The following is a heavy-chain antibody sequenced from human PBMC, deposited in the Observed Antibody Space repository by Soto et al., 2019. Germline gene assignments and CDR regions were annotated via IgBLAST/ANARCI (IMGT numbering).Heavy chain of an antibody. Sequence: SETLSLTCTVSGGSISSSSYYWGWIRQPPGKGLEWIGSIYYSGSTYYNPSLKSRVTISVDTSKNQFSLKLSSVTAADTAVYYCARMGLVGYDILTGYYSNYGMDVWGQGTTVTVSS. V-gene: IGHV4-39*01. CDR2: IYYSGST. CDR3: ARMGLVGYDILTGYYSNYGMDV. J-gene: IGHJ6*02. D-gene: IGHD3-9*01. CDR1: GGSISSSSYY.